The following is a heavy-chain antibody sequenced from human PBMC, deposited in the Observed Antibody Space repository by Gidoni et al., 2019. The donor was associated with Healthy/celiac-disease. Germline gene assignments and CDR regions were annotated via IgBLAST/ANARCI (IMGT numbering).Heavy chain of an antibody. V-gene: IGHV3-9*01. CDR1: GFTFDDYA. Sequence: EVQLVESGGGLVQPGRSLRLSCAASGFTFDDYAMHWVRQAPGKGLEWVSGISWNSGSIGYADSVKGRFTISRDNAKNSLYLQMNSLRAEDTALYYCAKDYSVAGTILYWYFDLWGRGTLVTVSS. J-gene: IGHJ2*01. CDR2: ISWNSGSI. D-gene: IGHD6-19*01. CDR3: AKDYSVAGTILYWYFDL.